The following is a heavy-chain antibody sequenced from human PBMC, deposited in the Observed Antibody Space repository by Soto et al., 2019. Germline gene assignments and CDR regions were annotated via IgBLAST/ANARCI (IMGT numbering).Heavy chain of an antibody. CDR3: ATQIVTNDFGHYVSQA. CDR1: GYTFTGYY. J-gene: IGHJ4*02. Sequence: VQLLQSGAEGKKPGASVKVSCKASGYTFTGYYLHWVRQAPGQVLEWMGWINTNSGGTKYAKNFQGRVAMTRDMSISTPYMELSRQRPDDTAVYYCATQIVTNDFGHYVSQAWGQGTLVTVSS. V-gene: IGHV1-2*02. CDR2: INTNSGGT. D-gene: IGHD4-17*01.